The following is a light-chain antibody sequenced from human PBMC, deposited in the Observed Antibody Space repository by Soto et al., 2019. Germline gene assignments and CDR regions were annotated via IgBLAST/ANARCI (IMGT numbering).Light chain of an antibody. V-gene: IGKV1-5*01. Sequence: DIQMTQSPSTLSASVGDRVTITCRASQSITNWLAWYQHKPGEAPKLLIYDASDLETGVPLRFSGRGSETEFTLTINGLQPDDFATYYCQQYNSFPRTFGQGTKVDIK. CDR3: QQYNSFPRT. CDR1: QSITNW. J-gene: IGKJ1*01. CDR2: DAS.